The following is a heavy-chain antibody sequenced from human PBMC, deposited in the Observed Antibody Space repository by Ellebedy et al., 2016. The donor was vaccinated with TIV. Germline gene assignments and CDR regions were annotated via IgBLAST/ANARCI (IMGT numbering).Heavy chain of an antibody. CDR2: ISSSSSYI. V-gene: IGHV3-21*01. CDR3: ARDLGPWRDYYYYGMDV. J-gene: IGHJ6*02. CDR1: GFTFSSYS. D-gene: IGHD3-16*01. Sequence: GESPKISXAASGFTFSSYSMNWVRQAPGKGLEWVSSISSSSSYIYYADSVKGRFTISRGNAKNSLYLQMNSLRAEDTAVYYCARDLGPWRDYYYYGMDVWGQGTTVTVSS.